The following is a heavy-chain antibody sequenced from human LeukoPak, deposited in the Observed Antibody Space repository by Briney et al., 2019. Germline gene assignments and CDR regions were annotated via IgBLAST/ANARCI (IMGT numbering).Heavy chain of an antibody. V-gene: IGHV5-51*01. Sequence: PGESLKISCKASGYSFTNFWIGWVRQMPGKGLEWMGSMYPWNSDTRYSPSFQGHATISADSSNTTAYLQWSSLKASDTAMFYCARTVGGDYFDYWGQGTLVTVSS. CDR3: ARTVGGDYFDY. CDR2: MYPWNSDT. J-gene: IGHJ4*02. D-gene: IGHD3-16*01. CDR1: GYSFTNFW.